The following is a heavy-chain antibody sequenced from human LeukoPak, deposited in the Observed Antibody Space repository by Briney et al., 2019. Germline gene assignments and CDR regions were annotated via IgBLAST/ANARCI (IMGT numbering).Heavy chain of an antibody. CDR1: GFTFSSCD. Sequence: GGSLRLSCAASGFTFSSCDMSWVRQAPGKGLEWVSAISGSSGTTYYADSVKGRFTISRDNSKNTLYLQMNSLRAEDTAVYYCAKEARSSSFDYWGQGTLVTVSS. CDR2: ISGSSGTT. D-gene: IGHD6-6*01. CDR3: AKEARSSSFDY. V-gene: IGHV3-23*01. J-gene: IGHJ4*02.